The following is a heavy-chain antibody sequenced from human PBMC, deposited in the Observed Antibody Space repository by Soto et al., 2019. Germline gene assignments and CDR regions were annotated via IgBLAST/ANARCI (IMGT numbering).Heavy chain of an antibody. Sequence: SETLSLTCTVSGGSISSGGYYWSWIRQHPGKGLEWIGYIYYSGSTYYNPSLKSRVTISVDTSKNQFSLKLSSVTAADTAVYYCAILRRSMTTVTYYFDYWGKGTLVTVSS. CDR2: IYYSGST. CDR1: GGSISSGGYY. D-gene: IGHD4-17*01. V-gene: IGHV4-31*03. CDR3: AILRRSMTTVTYYFDY. J-gene: IGHJ4*02.